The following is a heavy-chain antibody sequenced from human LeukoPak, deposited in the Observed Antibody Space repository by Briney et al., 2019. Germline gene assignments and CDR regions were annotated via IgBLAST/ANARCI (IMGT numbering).Heavy chain of an antibody. CDR2: MYYSGTT. Sequence: SETPSLTCTVSGGSINSAGYYWSWIRQHPGKGLEWIGYMYYSGTTYYNPSLKSRVIISVDMSKKQFSLKLSSVNAADTAVYYCARDAEYYYGSGSYSSGIDVWGQGTTVTVSS. CDR3: ARDAEYYYGSGSYSSGIDV. CDR1: GGSINSAGYY. V-gene: IGHV4-31*03. D-gene: IGHD3-10*01. J-gene: IGHJ6*02.